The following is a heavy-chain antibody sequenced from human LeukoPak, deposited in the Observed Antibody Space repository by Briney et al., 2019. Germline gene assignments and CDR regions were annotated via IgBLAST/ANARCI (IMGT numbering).Heavy chain of an antibody. Sequence: ASVKVSCKTTGYTFTAYYIHWVRQAPGQGLEWLGWINPKTGDTKYAQKFQGRVTMIGDTSINTAYMELSSLNSDDTAVYYCARSKLTDYWGQGTLVTVSS. CDR3: ARSKLTDY. V-gene: IGHV1-2*02. D-gene: IGHD5-12*01. CDR1: GYTFTAYY. J-gene: IGHJ4*02. CDR2: INPKTGDT.